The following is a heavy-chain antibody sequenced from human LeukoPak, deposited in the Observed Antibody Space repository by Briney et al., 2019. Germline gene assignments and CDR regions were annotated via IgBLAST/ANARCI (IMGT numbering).Heavy chain of an antibody. CDR3: AREGASNYYYYMDV. Sequence: GASVKVSCKASGGTFSSYAISWVRQAPGQGLEWMGWISAYNGNTNYAQKLQGRVTMTTDTSTSTAYMELRSLRSDDTAVYYCAREGASNYYYYMDVWGKGTTVTISS. CDR2: ISAYNGNT. V-gene: IGHV1-18*01. CDR1: GGTFSSYA. J-gene: IGHJ6*03. D-gene: IGHD1-26*01.